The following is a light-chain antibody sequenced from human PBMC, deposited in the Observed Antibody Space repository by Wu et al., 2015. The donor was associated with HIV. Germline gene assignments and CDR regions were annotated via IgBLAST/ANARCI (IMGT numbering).Light chain of an antibody. CDR1: QSISSW. CDR2: KAS. Sequence: DIQMTQSPSTLSASVGDRVTITCRASQSISSWLAWYQQKPGKGPNLLIYKASTLEGGVPSRFSGSGSGTEFTLTISSLQPDDFATYYCQQYSGYPLTFGGGTRVEIK. J-gene: IGKJ4*01. CDR3: QQYSGYPLT. V-gene: IGKV1-5*03.